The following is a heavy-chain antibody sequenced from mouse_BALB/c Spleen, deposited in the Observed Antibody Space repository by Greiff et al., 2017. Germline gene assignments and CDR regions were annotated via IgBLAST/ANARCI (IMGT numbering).Heavy chain of an antibody. V-gene: IGHV1-7*01. Sequence: QVQLQQSGAELAKPGASVKMSCKASGYTFTSYWMHWVKPRPGQGLEWIGYINPSTGYTEYKQKFKDKATLTADKSSSTAYMQLSSLTSEDSAVYYCASGFAYWGQGTLVTVSA. CDR3: ASGFAY. J-gene: IGHJ3*01. CDR2: INPSTGYT. CDR1: GYTFTSYW.